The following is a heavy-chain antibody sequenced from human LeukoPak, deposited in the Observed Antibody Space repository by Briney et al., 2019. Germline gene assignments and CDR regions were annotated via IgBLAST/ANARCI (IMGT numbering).Heavy chain of an antibody. CDR1: GDSVSSNSAA. D-gene: IGHD2-2*01. CDR2: TYYRSKWYN. Sequence: SQTLSLTCAISGDSVSSNSAAWNWIRQSPSRGLEWLGRTYYRSKWYNDYAVSVKSRITINPDTSKNQFSLQLNSVTPEDTAVYYCAREFGWCSSTSCYDWFDPWGQGTLVTVSS. V-gene: IGHV6-1*01. J-gene: IGHJ5*02. CDR3: AREFGWCSSTSCYDWFDP.